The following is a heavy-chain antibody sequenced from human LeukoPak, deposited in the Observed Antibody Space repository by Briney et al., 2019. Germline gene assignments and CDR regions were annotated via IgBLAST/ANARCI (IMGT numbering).Heavy chain of an antibody. CDR3: ARWYYYGSGSSSWFDP. CDR1: GYSFTSYW. V-gene: IGHV5-51*01. Sequence: GESLKISCKGSGYSFTSYWIGWVRQMPGKGLEWMGIIYPGDSDTRYSPSFQGQVIISADKSISTAYLQWSSLKASDTAMYYCARWYYYGSGSSSWFDPWGQGTLVTVSS. D-gene: IGHD3-10*01. J-gene: IGHJ5*02. CDR2: IYPGDSDT.